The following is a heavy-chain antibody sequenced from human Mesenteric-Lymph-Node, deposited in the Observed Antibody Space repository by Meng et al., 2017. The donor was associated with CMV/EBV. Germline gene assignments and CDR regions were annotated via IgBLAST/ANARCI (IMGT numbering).Heavy chain of an antibody. CDR1: GFSLSTSGVG. D-gene: IGHD6-13*01. CDR2: IYWDDDK. J-gene: IGHJ4*02. V-gene: IGHV2-5*02. Sequence: QITLKESGPTLVKPTQTLTLTCTFSGFSLSTSGVGVGWIRQPPGKALEWLALIYWDDDKRYSPSLKSRLTITKDTSKNQGVLTMTNMDPVDTATYYCAHSSGIAAAGPFYFDYWGQGTLVTVSS. CDR3: AHSSGIAAAGPFYFDY.